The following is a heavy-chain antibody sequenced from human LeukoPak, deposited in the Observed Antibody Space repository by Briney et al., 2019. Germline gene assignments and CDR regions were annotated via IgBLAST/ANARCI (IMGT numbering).Heavy chain of an antibody. D-gene: IGHD6-19*01. J-gene: IGHJ6*03. CDR1: GGSISSYY. CDR2: IYTSGST. Sequence: SETLSLTCTVSGGSISSYYWSWIRQPAGKGLEWIGRIYTSGSTNYNPSLKSRVTMSVDTSKNQFSLKLSSVTAADTAVYYCARSPGRVSGWYYRTYYYYYMDVWGKGTTVTISS. V-gene: IGHV4-4*07. CDR3: ARSPGRVSGWYYRTYYYYYMDV.